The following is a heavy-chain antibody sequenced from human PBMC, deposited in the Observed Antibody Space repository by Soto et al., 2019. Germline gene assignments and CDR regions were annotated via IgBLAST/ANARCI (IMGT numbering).Heavy chain of an antibody. CDR3: ARQGDSSGYFYFDY. J-gene: IGHJ4*02. CDR1: GYTLTELS. V-gene: IGHV1-46*01. Sequence: ASVKVSCKVSGYTLTELSMHWVRQAPGQGLEWKGIINPSGGGTTYAQKFQGRVTMTRDTSTSTVYMELSSLRSEDTAVYYCARQGDSSGYFYFDYWGQGSLVTVSS. D-gene: IGHD3-22*01. CDR2: INPSGGGT.